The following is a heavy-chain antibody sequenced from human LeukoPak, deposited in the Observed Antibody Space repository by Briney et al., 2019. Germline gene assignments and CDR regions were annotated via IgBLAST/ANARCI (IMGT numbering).Heavy chain of an antibody. J-gene: IGHJ6*02. CDR2: INHSGST. Sequence: SSETLSLTCAVYGGSFSGYYWSWIRQPPGKGLEWIGEINHSGSTNYNPSLKSRVTISVDTSKNQFSLKLSSVTAADTAVYYCARGLRFLEWLSNYYHGMDVWGQGTTVTVSS. CDR1: GGSFSGYY. CDR3: ARGLRFLEWLSNYYHGMDV. D-gene: IGHD3-3*01. V-gene: IGHV4-34*01.